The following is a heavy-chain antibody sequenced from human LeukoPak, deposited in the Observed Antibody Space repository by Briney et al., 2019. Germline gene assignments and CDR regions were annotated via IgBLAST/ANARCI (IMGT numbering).Heavy chain of an antibody. J-gene: IGHJ6*03. Sequence: ASVKVSCKASGYTFTSYYMHWVRQAPGQGLEWMGGIIPIFGTANYAQKFQGRVTITADKSTSTAYMELSSLRSEDTAVYYCASNYYDSSGYSYYYMDVWGKGTTVTVSS. CDR1: GYTFTSYY. D-gene: IGHD3-22*01. V-gene: IGHV1-69*06. CDR3: ASNYYDSSGYSYYYMDV. CDR2: IIPIFGTA.